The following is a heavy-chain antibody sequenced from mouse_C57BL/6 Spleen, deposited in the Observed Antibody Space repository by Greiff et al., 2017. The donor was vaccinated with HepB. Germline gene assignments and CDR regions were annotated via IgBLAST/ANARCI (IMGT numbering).Heavy chain of an antibody. CDR3: ARSRTVVADYAMDY. Sequence: QVQLQQSGPELVKPGASVKISCKASGYAFSSSWMNWVKQRPGKGLEWIGRIYPGDGDTNYNGKFKGKATLTADKSSSTAYMQLSSLTSEDSAVSFCARSRTVVADYAMDYWGQGTSVTVSS. J-gene: IGHJ4*01. D-gene: IGHD1-1*01. V-gene: IGHV1-82*01. CDR2: IYPGDGDT. CDR1: GYAFSSSW.